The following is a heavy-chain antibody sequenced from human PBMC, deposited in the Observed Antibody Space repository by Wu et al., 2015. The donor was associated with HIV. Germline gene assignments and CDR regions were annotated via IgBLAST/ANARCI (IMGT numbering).Heavy chain of an antibody. CDR3: ARAVQALYYYYGMTS. CDR2: IIPNRDGT. Sequence: QVQLVQSGAEVKKPGASVKVSCKASGYTFIGYYLHWVRQAPGQGLEWMGWIIPNRDGTNYAQKFQGRLTITADESTHTVLMDLNSLRSEDTAVYYCARAVQALYYYYGMTSGPGTTVTVSS. V-gene: IGHV1-2*02. CDR1: GYTFIGYY. J-gene: IGHJ6*01.